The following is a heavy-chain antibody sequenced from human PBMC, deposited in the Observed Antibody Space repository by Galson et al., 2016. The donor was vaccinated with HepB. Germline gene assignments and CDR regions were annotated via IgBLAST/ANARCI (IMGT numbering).Heavy chain of an antibody. CDR3: AHRRPSPRQGYYGSGSYYNSHGSGSYYNSLTDTQPDHYFDY. J-gene: IGHJ4*02. Sequence: PALVKPTQTLTLTCTCSGFSLSTSGVGVGWIRQPPGKALEWLALIYWNDDKRYSPSLTSRLTITKDTSQNQVVLTMTNTDPVDTGTYYCAHRRPSPRQGYYGSGSYYNSHGSGSYYNSLTDTQPDHYFDYWGQGTLVTVSS. CDR1: GFSLSTSGVG. V-gene: IGHV2-5*01. D-gene: IGHD3-10*01. CDR2: IYWNDDK.